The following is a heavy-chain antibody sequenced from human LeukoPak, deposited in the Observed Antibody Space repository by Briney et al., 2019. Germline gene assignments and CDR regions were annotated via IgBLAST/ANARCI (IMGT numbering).Heavy chain of an antibody. V-gene: IGHV1-69*13. D-gene: IGHD4-17*01. CDR3: ASGGSTVTYEAYYYYYMDV. CDR1: GGTFSSYA. Sequence: GASVKVSCKASGGTFSSYAISWVRQAPGQGLEWMGGIIPIFGTANYAQKFQGRVTITADESTSTAYMELSSLRSEDTAVYYCASGGSTVTYEAYYYYYMDVWGKGTTVTVSS. J-gene: IGHJ6*03. CDR2: IIPIFGTA.